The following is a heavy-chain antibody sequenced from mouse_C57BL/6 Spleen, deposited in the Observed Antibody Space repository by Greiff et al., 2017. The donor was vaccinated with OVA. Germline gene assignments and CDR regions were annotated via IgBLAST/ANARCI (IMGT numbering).Heavy chain of an antibody. J-gene: IGHJ2*01. Sequence: QVQLQQPGAELVRPGSSVKLSCKASGYTFTSYWMHWVKQRPIQGLEWIGNIDPSDSETHYNQKFKDKATLTVDKSSSTAYMQLSSLTSEDSAVYYCARAGDSDYGSSYGYFDYWGQGTTLTVSS. D-gene: IGHD1-1*01. CDR2: IDPSDSET. V-gene: IGHV1-52*01. CDR1: GYTFTSYW. CDR3: ARAGDSDYGSSYGYFDY.